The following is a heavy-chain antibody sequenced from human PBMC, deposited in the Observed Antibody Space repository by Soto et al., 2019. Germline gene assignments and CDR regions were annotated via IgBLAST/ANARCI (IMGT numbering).Heavy chain of an antibody. CDR2: IFSNDEK. CDR3: ARIPQEGRRLPLRYCISTSCPFGTMYYYYYGMD. J-gene: IGHJ6*01. Sequence: SGPTLVNPTETLTLTCTVSGFSLSNARMGVSWIRQPPGKALEWLAHIFSNDEKSYSTSLKSRLTISKDTSKSQVVLTMTNMDPVDTATYYCARIPQEGRRLPLRYCISTSCPFGTMYYYYYGMD. V-gene: IGHV2-26*01. D-gene: IGHD2-2*01. CDR1: GFSLSNARMG.